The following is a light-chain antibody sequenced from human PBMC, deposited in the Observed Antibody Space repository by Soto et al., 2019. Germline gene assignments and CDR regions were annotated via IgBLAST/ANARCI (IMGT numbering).Light chain of an antibody. V-gene: IGKV1-5*01. Sequence: DIQMTQSPSTLSTSVGDRATITCRATQNIDRWLAWYQQKPGKAPKLLIYEASSLEGGVPSRFSGSGSGTECTLTVRGLQAEDFATYWCQQYKSGSTFVQGTKLDFK. CDR2: EAS. J-gene: IGKJ1*01. CDR1: QNIDRW. CDR3: QQYKSGST.